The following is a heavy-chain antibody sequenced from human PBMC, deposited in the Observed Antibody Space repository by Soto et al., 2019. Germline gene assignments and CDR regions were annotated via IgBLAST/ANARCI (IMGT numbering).Heavy chain of an antibody. D-gene: IGHD2-2*01. CDR3: ARDIGQLVPAAGYGGYGGNP. V-gene: IGHV3-66*01. J-gene: IGHJ5*02. Sequence: EVQLVESGGGLVQPGGSLRLSCAASGFTVSSNYMSWVRQAPGKGLEWVSVIYSGGSTYYADSVKGRFTISRDNSKNPRYLQMTILRAEDTAVYYCARDIGQLVPAAGYGGYGGNPWGQGTLVTVCS. CDR2: IYSGGST. CDR1: GFTVSSNY.